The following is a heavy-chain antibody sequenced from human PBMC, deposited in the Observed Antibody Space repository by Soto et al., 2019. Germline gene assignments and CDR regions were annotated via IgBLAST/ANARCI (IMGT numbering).Heavy chain of an antibody. J-gene: IGHJ4*02. CDR2: SRDKADSHTT. CDR1: GFTFSDDH. V-gene: IGHV3-72*01. Sequence: GGSLRLSCAASGFTFSDDHMDWVRQAPGKGLEWVGRSRDKADSHTTEYAASVNGRFTISRDDSKNSVFLQMNSLKTEDTAVYYCARGSPVTTWTGYFEYWGQGTLVTVSS. D-gene: IGHD4-17*01. CDR3: ARGSPVTTWTGYFEY.